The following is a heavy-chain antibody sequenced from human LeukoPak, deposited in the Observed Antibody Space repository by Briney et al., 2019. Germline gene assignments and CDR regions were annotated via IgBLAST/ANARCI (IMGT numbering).Heavy chain of an antibody. D-gene: IGHD5-24*01. Sequence: GSSVKVSCKASGGTFSSYAISWVRQAPGQGLEWIGRIIPIFGTANYAQKFQGRVTITTDESTSTAYMELSSLRSEDTAVYYCAREPKRWLQLGYFDYWGQGTLVTVSS. J-gene: IGHJ4*02. V-gene: IGHV1-69*05. CDR2: IIPIFGTA. CDR3: AREPKRWLQLGYFDY. CDR1: GGTFSSYA.